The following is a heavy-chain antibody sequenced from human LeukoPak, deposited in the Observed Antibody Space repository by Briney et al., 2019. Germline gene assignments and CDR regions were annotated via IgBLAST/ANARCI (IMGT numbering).Heavy chain of an antibody. Sequence: PGESLKISCQGSGYSFTTYWIGWVRQMPGKGLEWMGIIYPGDSYTRYSPSFQGQVTISADKSISTAYLQWSSLKASDTAMYYCARHLRLWQNWFDPWGQGTLVTVSS. V-gene: IGHV5-51*01. J-gene: IGHJ5*02. D-gene: IGHD5-18*01. CDR3: ARHLRLWQNWFDP. CDR1: GYSFTTYW. CDR2: IYPGDSYT.